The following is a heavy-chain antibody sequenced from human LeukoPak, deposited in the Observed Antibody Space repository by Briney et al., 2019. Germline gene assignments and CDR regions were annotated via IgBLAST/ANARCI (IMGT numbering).Heavy chain of an antibody. V-gene: IGHV4-4*07. D-gene: IGHD3-22*01. CDR1: GGSISSYY. Sequence: NPSETLSLTCTVSGGSISSYYWSWIRQPAGKGLEWIGRIYTSGSTNYNPSLKSRVTMSVDTSKNQFSLKLTSVTAADTAVYYCTRAASSGPLFTYHMDVWGKGTTVTVSS. CDR2: IYTSGST. CDR3: TRAASSGPLFTYHMDV. J-gene: IGHJ6*03.